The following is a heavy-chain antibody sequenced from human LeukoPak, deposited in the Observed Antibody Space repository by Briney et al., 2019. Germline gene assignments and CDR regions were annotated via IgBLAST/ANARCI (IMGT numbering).Heavy chain of an antibody. D-gene: IGHD3-10*01. CDR3: AKGHYYSSGSLDY. Sequence: PGGSLRLSCAASGFTFTNYAMSWVRQAPGKGLEWVSAIGGRDGSTYYADSVKGRFTISRDNSKNTLYVQMNSLRAEDTAVYYCAKGHYYSSGSLDYWGQGTLVTVSS. J-gene: IGHJ4*02. V-gene: IGHV3-23*01. CDR1: GFTFTNYA. CDR2: IGGRDGST.